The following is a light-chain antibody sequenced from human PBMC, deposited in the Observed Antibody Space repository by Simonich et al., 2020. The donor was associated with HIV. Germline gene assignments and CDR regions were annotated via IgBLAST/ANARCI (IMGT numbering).Light chain of an antibody. J-gene: IGKJ2*01. CDR3: QHYYTIPYT. Sequence: DIVMTQSPDSRAVSLGERATINCKSSQSVLYSSNNKNYLAWYQQKPGQPPKLLIYWASTRESGVPDRFSGSGSGTDFTPTISSLQAEDVAVYYCQHYYTIPYTFGQGTKLEIK. V-gene: IGKV4-1*01. CDR2: WAS. CDR1: QSVLYSSNNKNY.